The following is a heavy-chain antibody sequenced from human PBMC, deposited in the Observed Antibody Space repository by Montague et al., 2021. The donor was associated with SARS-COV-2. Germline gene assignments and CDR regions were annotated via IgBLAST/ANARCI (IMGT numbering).Heavy chain of an antibody. Sequence: SETLSLTCAVYGGSFSDYYWTWIRRAPGKGLEWIGEVDHRGSSSYNPSLQSRLTISVDRSKNQSSLRLTSVTAADTAVYYCARGQVTVFGVLIMLPAAGPLDSWGLGTKVTVSS. CDR2: VDHRGSS. V-gene: IGHV4-34*01. D-gene: IGHD3-3*01. CDR3: ARGQVTVFGVLIMLPAAGPLDS. J-gene: IGHJ3*02. CDR1: GGSFSDYY.